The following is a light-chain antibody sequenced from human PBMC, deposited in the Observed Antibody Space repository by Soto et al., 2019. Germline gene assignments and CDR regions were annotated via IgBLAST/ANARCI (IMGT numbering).Light chain of an antibody. V-gene: IGKV3-20*01. Sequence: EIVLTPSPGTLSLSPGERATLSCRASQSVGGKYLAGYQQKPGQAPRLLIFVASTRATGIPDRFSGRGSGTDFTLTISRLETDDFAVYCFQQYASSPWTFGQGTKVEIK. CDR1: QSVGGKY. CDR2: VAS. J-gene: IGKJ1*01. CDR3: QQYASSPWT.